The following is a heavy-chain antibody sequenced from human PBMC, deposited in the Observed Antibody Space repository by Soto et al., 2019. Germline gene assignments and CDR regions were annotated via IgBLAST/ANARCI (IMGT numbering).Heavy chain of an antibody. CDR1: GFSFGTYA. CDR2: ISGSGDRT. CDR3: AKIYSASWFAGVDY. D-gene: IGHD6-13*01. J-gene: IGHJ4*02. V-gene: IGHV3-23*01. Sequence: GGSLRLSCAASGFSFGTYAMNWVRQVPGKGLEWVSTISGSGDRTYYADYVKGRFTISRDISKNTLYLQMNSLTVEDTTVYYCAKIYSASWFAGVDYWGQGAMVTVSS.